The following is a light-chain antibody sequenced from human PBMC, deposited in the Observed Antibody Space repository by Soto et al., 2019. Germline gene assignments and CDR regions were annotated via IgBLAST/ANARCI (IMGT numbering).Light chain of an antibody. CDR3: QQYSVYWT. Sequence: DIQMTQSPSSLSASLGDRVTIICRASQSVSTRLAWYQQKPGKAPKLLIYDASSWAGGVPSRFTGSGSGTEFTLTINSLQPDDFATYYCQQYSVYWTFGQGTKVDI. V-gene: IGKV1-5*02. CDR1: QSVSTR. CDR2: DAS. J-gene: IGKJ1*01.